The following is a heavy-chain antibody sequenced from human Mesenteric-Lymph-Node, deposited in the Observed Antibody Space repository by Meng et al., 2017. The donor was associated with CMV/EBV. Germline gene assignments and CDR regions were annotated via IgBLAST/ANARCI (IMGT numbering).Heavy chain of an antibody. J-gene: IGHJ4*02. CDR2: ISSNGGST. D-gene: IGHD1-26*01. CDR3: AKTPSGSSWVFDY. V-gene: IGHV3-64*02. Sequence: GESLKISCVASGFTFGSYAMHWVRQAPGKGLEYVSAISSNGGSTYYVDSVKDRFTISRDNSKNTLYLQMGSLRAEDMAVYYCAKTPSGSSWVFDYWGQGTLVTVSS. CDR1: GFTFGSYA.